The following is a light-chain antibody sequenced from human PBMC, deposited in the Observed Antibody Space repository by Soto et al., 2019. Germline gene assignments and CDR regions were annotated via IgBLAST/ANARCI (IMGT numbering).Light chain of an antibody. J-gene: IGKJ1*01. V-gene: IGKV1-17*03. CDR2: AAS. CDR3: LQHTSYPWT. Sequence: DIQMTQSPSAMSASVGDRVTITCRASQGSSKYLAWFQQRPGKVPRRLVYAASSLQSGVPSRFSGSGSGTELTLTISSLQPEDFGTYYCLQHTSYPWTFGPGTKVEI. CDR1: QGSSKY.